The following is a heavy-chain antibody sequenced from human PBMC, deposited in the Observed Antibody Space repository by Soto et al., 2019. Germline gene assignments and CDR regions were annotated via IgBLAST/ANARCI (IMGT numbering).Heavy chain of an antibody. CDR1: GFTFSSYW. J-gene: IGHJ6*02. CDR2: IKQDGSEK. Sequence: VQLVESGGGLAQPGGSLRLSCAASGFTFSSYWMSWVRQAPGKGLEWVANIKQDGSEKYYVDSVKGRFTISRDNAKNSLYLQMNSLRAEDTAVYYCARDLIHCSSTSCYTPYYYGMDVWGQGTTVTVSS. CDR3: ARDLIHCSSTSCYTPYYYGMDV. D-gene: IGHD2-2*02. V-gene: IGHV3-7*01.